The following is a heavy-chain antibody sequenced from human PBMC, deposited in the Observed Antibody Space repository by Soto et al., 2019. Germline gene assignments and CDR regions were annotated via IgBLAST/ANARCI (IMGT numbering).Heavy chain of an antibody. V-gene: IGHV3-23*01. CDR3: ARHFGSYYYYNGLDV. D-gene: IGHD3-3*02. Sequence: GGSLRLSCAASRFTFSSYATSWVRQAPGKGLEWVSSISGDGGSASYADSVKGRFTISRDNSKNTLYLQMNSLRADDTAVYYCARHFGSYYYYNGLDVWGQGTTVTVSS. CDR1: RFTFSSYA. CDR2: ISGDGGSA. J-gene: IGHJ6*02.